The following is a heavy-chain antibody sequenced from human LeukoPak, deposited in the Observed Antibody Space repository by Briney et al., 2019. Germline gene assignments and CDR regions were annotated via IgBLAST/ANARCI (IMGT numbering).Heavy chain of an antibody. V-gene: IGHV4-31*03. CDR3: ARAIVGLVVVVTAAWFDP. J-gene: IGHJ5*02. D-gene: IGHD2-21*02. CDR1: GGSISSGGYY. Sequence: MTSETLSLTCTVSGGSISSGGYYWSWIRQHPGKGLEWIGYIYYSGSTYYNPSLKSRVTISVDTSKNQFSLKLSSVTAADTAVYYCARAIVGLVVVVTAAWFDPWGQGTLVTVSS. CDR2: IYYSGST.